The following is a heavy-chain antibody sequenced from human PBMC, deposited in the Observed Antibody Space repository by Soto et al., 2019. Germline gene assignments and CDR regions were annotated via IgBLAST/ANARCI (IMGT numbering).Heavy chain of an antibody. CDR3: VREVATKGRSFDY. CDR2: ISGDGNIT. Sequence: EVPLVESGGGLVQPGGCLRLSCAASGFTLRSYWMHWVRQVSGKGLVWVSRISGDGNITTYADSVKGRFTISRDNANNTLYLQMSGLRVEDTALYYCVREVATKGRSFDYWGQGTQVTVSS. V-gene: IGHV3-74*01. J-gene: IGHJ4*02. CDR1: GFTLRSYW. D-gene: IGHD5-12*01.